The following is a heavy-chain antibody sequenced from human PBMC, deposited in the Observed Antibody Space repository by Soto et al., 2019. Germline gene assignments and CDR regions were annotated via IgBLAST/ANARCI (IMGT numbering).Heavy chain of an antibody. CDR3: CTDQGDSSSWYHFDY. J-gene: IGHJ4*02. CDR2: IKSKTDGGTA. CDR1: GFTLSNAW. D-gene: IGHD6-13*01. V-gene: IGHV3-15*07. Sequence: EVQLVESGGGLVKPGGSLRLSCAASGFTLSNAWMHWVRQTPGKGLEWVGRIKSKTDGGTADYAAPVKGRFTISRDDSHNTLFLQMNSLNTEDTAVYYCCTDQGDSSSWYHFDYWGQGTSVTVSS.